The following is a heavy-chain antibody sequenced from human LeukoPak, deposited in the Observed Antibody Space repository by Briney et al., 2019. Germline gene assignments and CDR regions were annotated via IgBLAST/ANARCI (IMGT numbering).Heavy chain of an antibody. J-gene: IGHJ4*02. CDR3: AKDPGVVRGVNLDY. CDR1: GFTFSSYG. Sequence: GGSLRLSCAASGFTFSSYGMHWVRQAPGKGLEWVAFIRYDGNNKYYADSVKGRFTISRDNSKNTLYLQMNSLRAEDTAVYYCAKDPGVVRGVNLDYWGQGTLVTVSS. D-gene: IGHD3-10*01. CDR2: IRYDGNNK. V-gene: IGHV3-30*02.